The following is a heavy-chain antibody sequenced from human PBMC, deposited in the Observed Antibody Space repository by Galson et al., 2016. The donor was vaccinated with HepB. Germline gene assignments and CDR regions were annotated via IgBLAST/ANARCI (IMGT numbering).Heavy chain of an antibody. Sequence: SLRLSCAASAFTVSTNYMSWVRQAPGKGLEWVSVIYSGGSTYYADSVKGRFTISRDNSKNTLYLQMNSLRAEDTALYYCVRDRAYHAFDIWGQGTMVTVSS. CDR3: VRDRAYHAFDI. CDR2: IYSGGST. CDR1: AFTVSTNY. J-gene: IGHJ3*02. V-gene: IGHV3-66*01.